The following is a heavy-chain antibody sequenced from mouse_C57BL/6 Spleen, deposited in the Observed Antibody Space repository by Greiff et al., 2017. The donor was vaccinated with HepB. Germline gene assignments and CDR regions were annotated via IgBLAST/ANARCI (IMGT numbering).Heavy chain of an antibody. D-gene: IGHD4-1*01. CDR2: INPNNGGT. CDR1: GYTFTDYY. Sequence: VQLQQSGPELVKPGASVKISCKASGYTFTDYYMNWVKQSHGKSLEWIGDINPNNGGTSYNQKFKGKATLTVDKSSSTAYMELRSLTSEDSAVYYCARSSAGCDYWGQGTTLTVSS. V-gene: IGHV1-26*01. J-gene: IGHJ2*01. CDR3: ARSSAGCDY.